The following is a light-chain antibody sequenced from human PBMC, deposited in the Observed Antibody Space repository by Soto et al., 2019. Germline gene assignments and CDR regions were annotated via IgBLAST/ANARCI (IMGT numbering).Light chain of an antibody. Sequence: EIVMTQSLFTLSVSPGERATLSCRASQSVSSNLAWYQQKPGQAPRLLIYGASSRATGIPARFSGWGSGTEFTLTISSLQSEDFAVYFCQQYNNWPPTFGQGTRLEIK. CDR1: QSVSSN. CDR2: GAS. CDR3: QQYNNWPPT. V-gene: IGKV3-15*01. J-gene: IGKJ5*01.